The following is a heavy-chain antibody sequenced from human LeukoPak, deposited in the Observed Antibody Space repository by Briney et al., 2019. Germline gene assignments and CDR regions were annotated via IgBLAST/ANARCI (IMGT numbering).Heavy chain of an antibody. CDR1: RLTLSDAY. CDR3: FRRMGGRAGDYYDMDV. Sequence: SRSLSCAVSRLTLSDAYMQWVRQASGKVREWVGRIPANLKNNAPAYAASVKGRFIIPRDDSENTAYLQMNSLQTEDTAMYYCFRRMGGRAGDYYDMDVWGKGTTVTVSS. D-gene: IGHD3-16*01. J-gene: IGHJ6*04. CDR2: IPANLKNNAP. V-gene: IGHV3-73*01.